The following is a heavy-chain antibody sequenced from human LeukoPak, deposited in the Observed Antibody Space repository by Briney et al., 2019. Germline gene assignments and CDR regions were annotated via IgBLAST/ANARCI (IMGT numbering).Heavy chain of an antibody. CDR2: IYHSGSA. J-gene: IGHJ5*02. Sequence: SETLSLTCAVSGYSISSDYYWGWIRQPPGKGLEWIGNIYHSGSAYYSPSLKSRVTISVDTSKNQFSLKLSSVTAADTAVYYCARLDCSSTSCYGGYNWFDPWGQGTLVTVSS. V-gene: IGHV4-38-2*01. D-gene: IGHD2-2*01. CDR3: ARLDCSSTSCYGGYNWFDP. CDR1: GYSISSDYY.